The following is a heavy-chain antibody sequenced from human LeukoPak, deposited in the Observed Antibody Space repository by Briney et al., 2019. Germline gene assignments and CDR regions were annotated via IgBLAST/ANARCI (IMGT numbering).Heavy chain of an antibody. Sequence: GGSLRLSCAASGFSVSANYMTWVCQAPGKGPEWLSVIYSGGDTYYADSVKGRFTISRDNSKNTLYLQMNSLRAEDTAVYYCARRSGEGYFDCWGQGTLVTVSS. CDR1: GFSVSANY. CDR2: IYSGGDT. J-gene: IGHJ4*02. D-gene: IGHD1-26*01. V-gene: IGHV3-66*01. CDR3: ARRSGEGYFDC.